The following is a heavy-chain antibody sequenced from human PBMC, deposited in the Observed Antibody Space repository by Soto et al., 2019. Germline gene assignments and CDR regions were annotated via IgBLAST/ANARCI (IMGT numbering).Heavy chain of an antibody. CDR1: GGTFSSYA. CDR2: IIPIFGTA. J-gene: IGHJ6*02. CDR3: AGETGEAGHYYGMDV. D-gene: IGHD7-27*01. Sequence: QVQLVQSGAEVKKPGSSVKVSCKASGGTFSSYAISWVRQAPGQGLEWMGGIIPIFGTANYAQKFQGRVTITADESTSTDYMGPRNLRSEDTAVYYCAGETGEAGHYYGMDVWGQGATVTVSS. V-gene: IGHV1-69*12.